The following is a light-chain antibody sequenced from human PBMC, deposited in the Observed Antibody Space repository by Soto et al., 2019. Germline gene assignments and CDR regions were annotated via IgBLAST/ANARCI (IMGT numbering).Light chain of an antibody. CDR2: GAS. Sequence: QLTQSPSSLSASVGDRVTITCRASPAIASFLAWYQQKPGTAPKLLIYGASTLQSGVPSRFSGSRSVTDYTLTIASLQPEDFATYYCQQLNGSPWTFGRGTKVEIK. CDR1: PAIASF. CDR3: QQLNGSPWT. V-gene: IGKV1-9*01. J-gene: IGKJ1*01.